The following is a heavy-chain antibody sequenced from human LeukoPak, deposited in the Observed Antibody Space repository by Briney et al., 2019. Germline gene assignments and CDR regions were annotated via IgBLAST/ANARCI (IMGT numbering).Heavy chain of an antibody. CDR1: GFTFSSYE. J-gene: IGHJ4*02. CDR3: ARGLGMATIYFDY. V-gene: IGHV3-48*03. D-gene: IGHD5-24*01. Sequence: GGSLRLSCVASGFTFSSYEMNWVRQAPGKGLEWISYISSSGSTIYYADSVKGRFTISRDNAKNSLYLQMNSLRAEDTAVYYCARGLGMATIYFDYWCQGTLVTVSS. CDR2: ISSSGSTI.